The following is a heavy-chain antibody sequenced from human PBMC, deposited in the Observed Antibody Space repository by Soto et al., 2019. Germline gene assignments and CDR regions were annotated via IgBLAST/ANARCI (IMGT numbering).Heavy chain of an antibody. CDR1: GGSVSSSLW. Sequence: SETLSLTCTVSGGSVSSSLWWSWVRQSPGKGLEWIGEVFHSGSTYYNPSLKSRVTISVDTSKNQFSLKLSSVTAADTAVYYCATLGEYYYGSGRYYQPPGYWGQGTLVTVSS. D-gene: IGHD3-10*01. V-gene: IGHV4-4*02. CDR3: ATLGEYYYGSGRYYQPPGY. J-gene: IGHJ4*02. CDR2: VFHSGST.